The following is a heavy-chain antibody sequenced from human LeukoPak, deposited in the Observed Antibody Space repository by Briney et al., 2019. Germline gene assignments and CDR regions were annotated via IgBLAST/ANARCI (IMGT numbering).Heavy chain of an antibody. CDR1: GFTFSSYW. CDR2: INSDGSST. V-gene: IGHV3-74*01. CDR3: AREGCYYDILTGYCIWYYYYYYMDV. Sequence: RLGGSLRLSCVASGFTFSSYWMHWVRQAPGKGLVWVSRINSDGSSTSYADSVKGRFTISRDNAKNTLYLQMNSLRAEDTAVYYCAREGCYYDILTGYCIWYYYYYYMDVWGKGTTVTISS. D-gene: IGHD3-9*01. J-gene: IGHJ6*03.